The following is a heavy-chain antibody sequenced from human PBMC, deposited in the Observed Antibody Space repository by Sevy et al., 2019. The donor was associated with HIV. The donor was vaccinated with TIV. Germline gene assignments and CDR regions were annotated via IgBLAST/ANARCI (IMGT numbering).Heavy chain of an antibody. Sequence: GGSLRLSCAASGFTFSSYAMSWVRQAPGKGLEWVSAISGSGGSTYYADSVKGRFTISRDNSKNTLYLQMNSLRAEDTAVYYCAKVPGWGITMVRGVSPDFDYWGQGTLVTVSS. CDR2: ISGSGGST. D-gene: IGHD3-10*01. V-gene: IGHV3-23*01. CDR3: AKVPGWGITMVRGVSPDFDY. J-gene: IGHJ4*02. CDR1: GFTFSSYA.